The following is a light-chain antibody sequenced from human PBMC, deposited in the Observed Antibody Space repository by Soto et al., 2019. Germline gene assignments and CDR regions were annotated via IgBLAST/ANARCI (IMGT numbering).Light chain of an antibody. J-gene: IGLJ2*01. CDR3: SSYAGGSPAVV. CDR1: SNVVENYNL. CDR2: EGS. Sequence: QSALTQPASVSGSPGQSITISCTGISNVVENYNLVSWYQQYPAKAPKLIIYEGSKRPSGVSNRFSGFKSGNTASLTSSGLQAEDVADYYCSSYAGGSPAVVFGGGTKVTVL. V-gene: IGLV2-23*01.